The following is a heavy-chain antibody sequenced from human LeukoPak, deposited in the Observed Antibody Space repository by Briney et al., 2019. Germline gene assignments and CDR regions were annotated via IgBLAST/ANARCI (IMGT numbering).Heavy chain of an antibody. CDR3: ARGKRRGYYDISGFDY. CDR2: IYYSGST. D-gene: IGHD3-22*01. CDR1: GGSVSSYY. V-gene: IGHV4-59*08. J-gene: IGHJ4*02. Sequence: PSETLSLTCTVSGGSVSSYYWSWIRQPPGKALEWIGYIYYSGSTNYNPSLKSRVTISVDTSKNQFSLKLSSVTAADTAVYYCARGKRRGYYDISGFDYWGQGTLVTVSS.